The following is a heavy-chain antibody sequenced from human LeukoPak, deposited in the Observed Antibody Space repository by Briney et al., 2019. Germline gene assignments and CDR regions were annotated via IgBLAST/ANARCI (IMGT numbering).Heavy chain of an antibody. V-gene: IGHV4-39*01. CDR3: ARRSYYDILTGNRFDP. CDR1: GYSISSSSYY. J-gene: IGHJ5*02. Sequence: SETLSLTCTVSGYSISSSSYYWGWIRQPPGKGPEWIGSIYYSGSTSYNPSLKSRVTISIDTSKSQFSLKLSSVTAADTAVYYCARRSYYDILTGNRFDPWGQGTLVTVSS. CDR2: IYYSGST. D-gene: IGHD3-9*01.